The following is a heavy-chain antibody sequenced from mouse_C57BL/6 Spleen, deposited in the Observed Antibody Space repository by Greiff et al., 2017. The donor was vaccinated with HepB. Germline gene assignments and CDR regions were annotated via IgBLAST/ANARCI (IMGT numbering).Heavy chain of an antibody. CDR1: GYTFTDHT. J-gene: IGHJ4*01. CDR3: AGNYGPLYYAMDY. V-gene: IGHV1-78*01. Sequence: QVQLQQSDAELVKPGASVKISCKVSGYTFTDHTIHWMKQRPEQGLEWIGYIYPRDGSTKYNEKFKGKATLTADKSSSTAYMQLNSLTSEDSAVYCCAGNYGPLYYAMDYWGQGTSVTVSS. CDR2: IYPRDGST. D-gene: IGHD1-1*01.